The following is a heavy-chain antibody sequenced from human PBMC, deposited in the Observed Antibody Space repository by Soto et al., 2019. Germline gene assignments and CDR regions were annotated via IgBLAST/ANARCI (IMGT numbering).Heavy chain of an antibody. CDR2: IYYSGNT. CDR3: ARIPVDTSMIYWLDP. V-gene: IGHV4-61*08. J-gene: IGHJ5*02. Sequence: TLSLPCTVSGGSFSSADYYGSWSRQPPGKGVEWGGYIYYSGNTNYNPSLKSRVIISVDTSKNLYSLKLTSVTAADTAVYYCARIPVDTSMIYWLDPWGQGTLVTVSS. CDR1: GGSFSSADYY. D-gene: IGHD5-18*01.